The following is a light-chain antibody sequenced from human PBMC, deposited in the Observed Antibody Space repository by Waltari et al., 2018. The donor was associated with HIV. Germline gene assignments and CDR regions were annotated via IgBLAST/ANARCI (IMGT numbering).Light chain of an antibody. CDR3: QQHYDSPIT. Sequence: DIVMTQSPDSLAVSLAERATINCKSSQSVLYSSKNKNYLAWYQQKSGHPPKLLISWASTRESGVPDRFSGSGSGTDFTLTISSLQAEDVAVYYCQQHYDSPITFGQGTRLEIK. CDR1: QSVLYSSKNKNY. CDR2: WAS. V-gene: IGKV4-1*01. J-gene: IGKJ5*01.